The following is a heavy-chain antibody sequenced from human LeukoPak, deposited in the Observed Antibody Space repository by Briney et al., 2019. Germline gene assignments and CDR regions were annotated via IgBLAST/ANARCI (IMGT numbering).Heavy chain of an antibody. CDR1: GFTFSSYC. J-gene: IGHJ4*02. Sequence: AGGSLRLSCTASGFTFSSYCMSWVRQAPGKGLEWVANIKKDGSEKYYVDSVKGRFTISRDNAKTSLYLQMNSLRAEDTAVYYCARDLSGVTGYTYGRGIDFWGQGTLVTVSS. D-gene: IGHD5-18*01. CDR2: IKKDGSEK. V-gene: IGHV3-7*01. CDR3: ARDLSGVTGYTYGRGIDF.